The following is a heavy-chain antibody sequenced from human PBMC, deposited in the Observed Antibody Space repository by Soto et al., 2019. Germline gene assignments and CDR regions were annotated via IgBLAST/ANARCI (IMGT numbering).Heavy chain of an antibody. CDR2: ISYDGSNK. D-gene: IGHD6-6*01. Sequence: GGSLRLSCAASGFTFIRNAMHWVRQAPGKGLEWVAVISYDGSNKYYADSVKGRFTISRDNSKNTLYLQMNSLRAEDTAVYYCARAPTSSSLAGYYFDYWGQGTLVTVSS. CDR3: ARAPTSSSLAGYYFDY. CDR1: GFTFIRNA. J-gene: IGHJ4*02. V-gene: IGHV3-30-3*01.